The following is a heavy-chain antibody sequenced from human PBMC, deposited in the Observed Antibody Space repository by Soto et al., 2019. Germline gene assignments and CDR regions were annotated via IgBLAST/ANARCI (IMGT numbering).Heavy chain of an antibody. J-gene: IGHJ4*02. V-gene: IGHV3-20*04. CDR2: INWNGGST. CDR3: ARSGRLIAATPPDY. Sequence: EVQLVESGGGVVRPGESLRLSCATSGFTFDDYGMIWVRQAPGKGLEWVSGINWNGGSTNYADSVRDRFIISRDNAKNSLYLQMNGLRAEDTALFYCARSGRLIAATPPDYWGQGTLVTVSS. CDR1: GFTFDDYG. D-gene: IGHD2-15*01.